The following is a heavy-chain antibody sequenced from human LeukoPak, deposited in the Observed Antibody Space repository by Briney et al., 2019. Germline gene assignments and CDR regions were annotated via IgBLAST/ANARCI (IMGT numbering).Heavy chain of an antibody. Sequence: GGSLRLSCAASGFTFSSYAMHWVRQAPGKGLEWVAVISYDGSNKYYADSVKGRFTISRDNSKNSLYLQMNSLRAEDTAVYYCAKGAMGYTSSKYFYYMDVWGKGTTVTVSS. CDR3: AKGAMGYTSSKYFYYMDV. CDR2: ISYDGSNK. CDR1: GFTFSSYA. J-gene: IGHJ6*03. D-gene: IGHD6-6*01. V-gene: IGHV3-30-3*01.